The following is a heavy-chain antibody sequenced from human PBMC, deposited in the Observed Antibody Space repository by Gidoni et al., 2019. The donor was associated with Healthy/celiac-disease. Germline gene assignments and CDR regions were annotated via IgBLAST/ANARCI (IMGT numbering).Heavy chain of an antibody. CDR1: RCSISSSSYY. Sequence: LQPQESGPGLVKPSQPLSPTCSVCRCSISSSSYYWGWIRQPPGKGLEWIGSIYYSGRTSYTPSLKSRVTISVDTSTNQFSLKLSSVTAADTAVYYCARTVGATAFDYGGQGTLVTVSS. CDR2: IYYSGRT. CDR3: ARTVGATAFDY. D-gene: IGHD1-26*01. J-gene: IGHJ4*02. V-gene: IGHV4-39*01.